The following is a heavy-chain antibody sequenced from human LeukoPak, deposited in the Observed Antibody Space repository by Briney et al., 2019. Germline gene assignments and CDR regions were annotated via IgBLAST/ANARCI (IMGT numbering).Heavy chain of an antibody. D-gene: IGHD1-1*01. J-gene: IGHJ6*03. CDR3: ARVTTWPYYYYYMDV. CDR2: IYYSGST. V-gene: IGHV4-39*07. Sequence: SETLSLTCTVSGGSISSSSYCWGWIRQPPGRWLAWIGSIYYSGSTYYNPSLKSRVTISVDTSKNQFSLKLSSVTAADTAVYYCARVTTWPYYYYYMDVWGKGTTVTVSS. CDR1: GGSISSSSYC.